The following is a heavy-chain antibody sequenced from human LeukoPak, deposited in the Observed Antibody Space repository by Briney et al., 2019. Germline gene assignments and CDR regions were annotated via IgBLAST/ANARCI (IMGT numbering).Heavy chain of an antibody. Sequence: SETLSLTCTVSGGSISSYYWSWIRQPPGKGLEWIGYIYYSGSTNYSPSLKSRVTISVDTSKNQFSLKLSSVTAADTAVYYCARDRLSRSYDYFDYWGQGTLVTVSS. V-gene: IGHV4-59*01. D-gene: IGHD1-26*01. CDR2: IYYSGST. J-gene: IGHJ4*02. CDR1: GGSISSYY. CDR3: ARDRLSRSYDYFDY.